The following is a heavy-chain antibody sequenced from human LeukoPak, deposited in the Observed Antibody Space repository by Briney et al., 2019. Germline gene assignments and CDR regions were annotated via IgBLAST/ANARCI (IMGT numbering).Heavy chain of an antibody. V-gene: IGHV3-11*01. CDR1: GFTFSDYY. CDR3: AKERERQSNDAFDI. J-gene: IGHJ3*02. CDR2: ISSSGSII. Sequence: GGSLRLSCAASGFTFSDYYMNWIRQAPGKGLEWVSYISSSGSIIYYADSVKGRFTISRDTSKNTLYLQMNSLRDEDTAVYFCAKERERQSNDAFDIWGQGTMVTVSS. D-gene: IGHD1-1*01.